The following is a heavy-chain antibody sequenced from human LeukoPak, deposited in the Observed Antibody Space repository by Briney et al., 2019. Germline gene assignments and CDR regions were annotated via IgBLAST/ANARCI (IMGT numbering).Heavy chain of an antibody. CDR1: GGTFSSYA. V-gene: IGHV1-69*01. Sequence: ASVKVSCKASGGTFSSYAISWVRQAPGQGLEWMGGIIPIFGTANYAQKFQGRVTITADESTSTAYMELSSLRSEDTAVHYCAREEGVGATSGGFDYWGQGTLVTVSS. CDR3: AREEGVGATSGGFDY. CDR2: IIPIFGTA. J-gene: IGHJ4*02. D-gene: IGHD1-26*01.